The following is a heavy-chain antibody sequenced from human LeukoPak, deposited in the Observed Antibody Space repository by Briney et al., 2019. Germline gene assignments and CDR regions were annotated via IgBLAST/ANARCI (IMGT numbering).Heavy chain of an antibody. CDR3: ARVGYYDSSGYDPGALDI. Sequence: SQTLSLTCTVSGGSISSGGYYWSWIRQHPGKGLEWIGYIYYSGSTYYNPSLKSRVTISVDTSKNQFSLKLSSVTAADTAVYYCARVGYYDSSGYDPGALDIWGQGTMVTVSS. D-gene: IGHD3-22*01. CDR2: IYYSGST. CDR1: GGSISSGGYY. V-gene: IGHV4-31*03. J-gene: IGHJ3*02.